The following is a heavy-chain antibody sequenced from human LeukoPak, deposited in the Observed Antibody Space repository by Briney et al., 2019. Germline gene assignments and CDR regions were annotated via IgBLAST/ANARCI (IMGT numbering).Heavy chain of an antibody. V-gene: IGHV3-48*03. J-gene: IGHJ5*02. CDR3: ARESSAFIVGANNWFDP. CDR2: ISSSGSTI. CDR1: GFTFSSYE. D-gene: IGHD1-26*01. Sequence: GGSLRLSCAASGFTFSSYEMNWVRQAPGKGLEWVSYISSSGSTIYYADSVKGRFTISRDNAKNSLYLQMNSLRAEDTAVYYCARESSAFIVGANNWFDPWGQGTLVTVSS.